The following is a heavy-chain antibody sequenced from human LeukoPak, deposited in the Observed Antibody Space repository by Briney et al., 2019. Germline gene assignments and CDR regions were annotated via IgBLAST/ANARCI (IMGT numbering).Heavy chain of an antibody. CDR1: GGTFSSYA. V-gene: IGHV1-69*04. Sequence: PVKVSCKASGGTFSSYAISWVRQAPGQGLEWMGRIIPILGIANYAQKFQGRVTITADKSTSTAYMELSSLRSEDTAVYYCARVLRGTIDYWGQGTLVTVSS. CDR3: ARVLRGTIDY. D-gene: IGHD5/OR15-5a*01. J-gene: IGHJ4*02. CDR2: IIPILGIA.